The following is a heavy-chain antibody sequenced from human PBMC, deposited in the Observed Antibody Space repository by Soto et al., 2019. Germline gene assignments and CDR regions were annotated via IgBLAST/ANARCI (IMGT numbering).Heavy chain of an antibody. D-gene: IGHD2-2*01. CDR2: IYYSGST. CDR3: ARHTWGRQRGWFDP. J-gene: IGHJ5*02. Sequence: SETLSLTCTVSGGSISSSSYYWGWIRQPLGKGLEWIGSIYYSGSTYYNPSLKSRVTISVDTSKNQFSLKLSSVTAADTAVYYCARHTWGRQRGWFDPWGQGTLVTVSS. V-gene: IGHV4-39*01. CDR1: GGSISSSSYY.